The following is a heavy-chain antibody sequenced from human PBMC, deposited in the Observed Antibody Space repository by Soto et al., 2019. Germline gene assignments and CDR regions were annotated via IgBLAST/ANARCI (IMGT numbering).Heavy chain of an antibody. CDR1: GYTFTTYG. V-gene: IGHV1-18*01. CDR2: INPYNSNT. J-gene: IGHJ4*02. D-gene: IGHD4-17*01. Sequence: ASVKVSCKASGYTFTTYGITWVRQAPGQGLEGMGGINPYNSNTKIAPQLQDRVTMTTATSKSTAYMELANLRSDAQAVYFRARGCSAETKYLCCWGQGALVTFSS. CDR3: ARGCSAETKYLCC.